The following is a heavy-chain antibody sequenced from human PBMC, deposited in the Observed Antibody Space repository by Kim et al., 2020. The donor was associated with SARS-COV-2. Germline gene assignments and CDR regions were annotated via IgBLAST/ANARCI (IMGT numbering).Heavy chain of an antibody. J-gene: IGHJ4*02. D-gene: IGHD3-10*01. CDR1: GFTVSSKY. Sequence: GGSLSLSCAASGFTVSSKYMSWVRQAPGQGLEWVSLIYSGGDTYYADSVKGRFTISRDNYKNTLYLQMNSLRAEDTAVYYCARDYYDSVNFYSYYEYWGQGTLVTVSS. V-gene: IGHV3-53*01. CDR2: IYSGGDT. CDR3: ARDYYDSVNFYSYYEY.